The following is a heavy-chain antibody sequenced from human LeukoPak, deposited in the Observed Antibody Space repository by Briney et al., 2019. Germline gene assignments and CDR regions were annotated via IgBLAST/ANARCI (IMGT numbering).Heavy chain of an antibody. CDR3: AKGGTESYHYYGMDV. CDR1: GFTFSRSA. Sequence: TGGSLRLSCEASGFTFSRSAMIWVRQAPGKGLGWVSGSSGSGGITSYADSVKGRFTISRDNSKNTLYLQMKSLRADDTALYYCAKGGTESYHYYGMDVWGQGTTVTVSS. D-gene: IGHD1-26*01. V-gene: IGHV3-23*01. CDR2: SSGSGGIT. J-gene: IGHJ6*02.